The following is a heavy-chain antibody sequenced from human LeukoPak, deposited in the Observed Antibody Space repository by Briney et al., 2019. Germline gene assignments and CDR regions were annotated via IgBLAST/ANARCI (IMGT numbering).Heavy chain of an antibody. Sequence: ASVKVSCKASGGTFSSYAISWVRQAPGQGLEWMGRIIPILGIANYAQKFQGRVTITADKSTSTAYMELSSLGSEDTAVYYCARDSLNDYYDSSGYHTFDYWGQGTLVTVSS. CDR3: ARDSLNDYYDSSGYHTFDY. CDR2: IIPILGIA. J-gene: IGHJ4*02. D-gene: IGHD3-22*01. CDR1: GGTFSSYA. V-gene: IGHV1-69*04.